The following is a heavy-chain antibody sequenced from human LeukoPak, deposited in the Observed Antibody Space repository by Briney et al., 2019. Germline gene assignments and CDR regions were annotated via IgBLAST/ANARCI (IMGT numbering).Heavy chain of an antibody. CDR3: AKHLLTRAFDY. J-gene: IGHJ4*02. V-gene: IGHV3-23*01. D-gene: IGHD4/OR15-4a*01. CDR2: LSGSGGST. CDR1: GFTFRSYV. Sequence: GGSLRLSCAASGFTFRSYVMSWVRQAPGKGLEWVSALSGSGGSTYYADSVKGRFTLSRDNSKDTLYLQMNSLRAEDTAVYYCAKHLLTRAFDYWGQGTLVTVSS.